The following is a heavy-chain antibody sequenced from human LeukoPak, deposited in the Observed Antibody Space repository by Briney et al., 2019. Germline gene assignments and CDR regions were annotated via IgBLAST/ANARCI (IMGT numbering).Heavy chain of an antibody. D-gene: IGHD4-17*01. CDR2: ISGSST. V-gene: IGHV3-23*01. CDR1: GFTFSTYA. J-gene: IGHJ4*02. CDR3: AKDLTVTTIGYFDY. Sequence: PGGSLRLSCAASGFTFSTYAMSWVRQAPGKGLEWVSIISGSSTYYADSVKGRFTISRDTTKSTLSLQMNSLKAEDTAVYYCAKDLTVTTIGYFDYWGQGTLVTVSS.